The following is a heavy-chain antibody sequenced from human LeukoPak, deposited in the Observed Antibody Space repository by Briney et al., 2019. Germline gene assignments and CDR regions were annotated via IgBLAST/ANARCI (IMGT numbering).Heavy chain of an antibody. CDR2: IGGSGART. D-gene: IGHD6-19*01. Sequence: GGSLRLSCAASGFTFNSYVMSWVRQAPGKGLEWVSAIGGSGARTYYADSVRGRFTISRDNSKNTVYLQLNSLRGEDTAVYYCAKDLVSGDWYWRGFDSWGQGALVTVSS. CDR1: GFTFNSYV. J-gene: IGHJ4*02. CDR3: AKDLVSGDWYWRGFDS. V-gene: IGHV3-23*01.